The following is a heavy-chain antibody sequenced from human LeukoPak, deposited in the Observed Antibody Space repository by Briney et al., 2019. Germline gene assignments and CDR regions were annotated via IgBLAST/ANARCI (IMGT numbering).Heavy chain of an antibody. J-gene: IGHJ5*02. CDR2: INSDGSST. D-gene: IGHD2-2*01. Sequence: GGSLRLSCAASGFTFRNLWMHWVRQPPGKGLLWVSRINSDGSSTTYVDSMKGRFTISRDNTKNTLYLQMNSLRAEDTAVYYCARTLGVPSAFDPWGQGTLVTVSS. V-gene: IGHV3-74*01. CDR3: ARTLGVPSAFDP. CDR1: GFTFRNLW.